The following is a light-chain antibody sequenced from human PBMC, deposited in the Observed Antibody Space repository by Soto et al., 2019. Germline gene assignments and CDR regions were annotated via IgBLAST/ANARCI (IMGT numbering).Light chain of an antibody. Sequence: EIVLTQSPGTLSLSPGEGATLSCRASQTVNSRLAWYQHKPGQAPRLLIYHTSNRATGIPARFSGSGSGTDFTLTISSLQSEDFAVYYCQQYHIWPPWTSGQGTKVDIK. CDR1: QTVNSR. J-gene: IGKJ1*01. CDR3: QQYHIWPPWT. V-gene: IGKV3D-15*01. CDR2: HTS.